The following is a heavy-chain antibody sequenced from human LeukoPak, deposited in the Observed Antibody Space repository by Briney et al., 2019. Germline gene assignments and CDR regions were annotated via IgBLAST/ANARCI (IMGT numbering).Heavy chain of an antibody. CDR1: GYSFTSYW. J-gene: IGHJ4*02. D-gene: IGHD2-15*01. Sequence: GESLKISCKGSGYSFTSYWIGWVRQMPGKGLEWMGIIYPGDSDTRYSPSFQGQVTISAGKSISTAYLQWSSLKASDTAIYYCARQHCSADSCYSYFDYWGQGTLVTVSS. CDR3: ARQHCSADSCYSYFDY. CDR2: IYPGDSDT. V-gene: IGHV5-51*01.